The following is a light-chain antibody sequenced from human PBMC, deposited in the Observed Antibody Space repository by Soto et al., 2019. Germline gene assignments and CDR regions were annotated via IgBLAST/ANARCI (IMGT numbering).Light chain of an antibody. CDR2: DAS. Sequence: EIVLTQSPATLSLSPGERATLSCRASQNIVNYLAWYQQKPGQAPRLLIYDASNRATGIPARFSGSGSETDFTLTISSLEPEDFGVYYCQQRSNWITFGQGTRLENK. CDR3: QQRSNWIT. V-gene: IGKV3-11*01. CDR1: QNIVNY. J-gene: IGKJ5*01.